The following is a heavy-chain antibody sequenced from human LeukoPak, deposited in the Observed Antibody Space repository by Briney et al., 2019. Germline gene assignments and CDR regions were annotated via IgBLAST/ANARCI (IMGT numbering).Heavy chain of an antibody. V-gene: IGHV4-4*07. CDR3: ASGYCSSTSCPLEAFDI. CDR1: GGSIGYYS. D-gene: IGHD2-2*01. Sequence: MSSETLSLTCTVSGGSIGYYSWSWIRQPAGKGLEWIGRIFASGSTNYNPSLKSRVTMSVDTSKNQFSLKLSSVTAADTAVYYCASGYCSSTSCPLEAFDIWGQGTMVTVSS. J-gene: IGHJ3*02. CDR2: IFASGST.